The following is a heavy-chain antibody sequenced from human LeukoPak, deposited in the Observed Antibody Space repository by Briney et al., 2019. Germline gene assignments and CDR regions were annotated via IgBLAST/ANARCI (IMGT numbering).Heavy chain of an antibody. D-gene: IGHD3-22*01. CDR3: ARVPYYYDSSGSGPLDY. J-gene: IGHJ4*02. CDR1: GGSISSYY. Sequence: SETLSLTCTVSGGSISSYYWSWIRQPPGKGLEWIGYIYYSGSTNYNPSLKSRVTISVDTSKNQFSLKLSSVTAADTAVYYCARVPYYYDSSGSGPLDYWDQGTLVTVSS. CDR2: IYYSGST. V-gene: IGHV4-59*01.